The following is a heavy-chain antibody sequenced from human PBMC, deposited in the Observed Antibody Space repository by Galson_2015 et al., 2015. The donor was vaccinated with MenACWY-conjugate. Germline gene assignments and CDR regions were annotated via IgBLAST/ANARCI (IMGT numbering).Heavy chain of an antibody. V-gene: IGHV1-69*04. CDR2: IIPILGIA. CDR1: GGTFSSYA. J-gene: IGHJ4*02. D-gene: IGHD2-2*01. CDR3: ARDRGRDYQPADY. Sequence: SVKVSCKASGGTFSSYAISWVRQAPGQGLEWMGRIIPILGIANYAQKFQGRVTITADKSTSTAYMELSSLRSEDTAVYYCARDRGRDYQPADYWGQGTLVTVSS.